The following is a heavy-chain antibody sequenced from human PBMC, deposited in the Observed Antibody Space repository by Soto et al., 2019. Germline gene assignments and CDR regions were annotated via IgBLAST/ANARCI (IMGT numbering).Heavy chain of an antibody. CDR2: MNPNSGNT. Sequence: ASVKVSCKASGYTFTSSDINWVRQATGQGLEWMGWMNPNSGNTGYAQKFQGRVTMTRNTSISTAYMELSSLRSEDTAVYYCARGESSAIWVTRYYYYYGMDVWG. J-gene: IGHJ6*02. D-gene: IGHD3-10*01. V-gene: IGHV1-8*01. CDR1: GYTFTSSD. CDR3: ARGESSAIWVTRYYYYYGMDV.